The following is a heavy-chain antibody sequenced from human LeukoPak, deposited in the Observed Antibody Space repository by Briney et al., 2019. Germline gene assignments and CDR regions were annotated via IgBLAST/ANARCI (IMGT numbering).Heavy chain of an antibody. V-gene: IGHV1-69*13. J-gene: IGHJ5*02. D-gene: IGHD2-21*02. Sequence: ASVKVSCKASGGTFSSYAISWVRQAPGQGLEWMGGIIPIFGTANYAQKFQGRVTITADESTSTAYMELSSLRSEDTAVYYCARDQGGGYCGGDCYHWFDPWGQGTLVTVSS. CDR1: GGTFSSYA. CDR2: IIPIFGTA. CDR3: ARDQGGGYCGGDCYHWFDP.